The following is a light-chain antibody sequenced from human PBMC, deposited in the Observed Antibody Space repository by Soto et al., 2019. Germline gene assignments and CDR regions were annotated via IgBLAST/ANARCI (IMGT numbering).Light chain of an antibody. Sequence: QSALTQPASVSGSPGQSITISCTGTSSDVGAYNYVSWYQQHPGKAPELLIYDVANRPSGVSNRFSASKSGNTASLTISGLQAEDEATDYCTSYPTSSTYVFGTGTKLTVL. CDR1: SSDVGAYNY. CDR2: DVA. V-gene: IGLV2-14*03. J-gene: IGLJ1*01. CDR3: TSYPTSSTYV.